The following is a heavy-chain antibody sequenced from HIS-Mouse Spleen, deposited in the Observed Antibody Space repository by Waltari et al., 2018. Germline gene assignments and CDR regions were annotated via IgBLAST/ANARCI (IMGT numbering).Heavy chain of an antibody. D-gene: IGHD6-13*01. Sequence: QLQLQESGPGLVKPSETLSLTCTVSGGSISSSSSYWGWIRQPPGKGLEWIGCIYYSGSTYYNPSLKSRVTISVDTSKNQFSLKLSSVTAADTAVYYCAREIPYSSSWYDWYFDLWGRGTLVTVSS. CDR2: IYYSGST. CDR1: GGSISSSSSY. CDR3: AREIPYSSSWYDWYFDL. V-gene: IGHV4-39*07. J-gene: IGHJ2*01.